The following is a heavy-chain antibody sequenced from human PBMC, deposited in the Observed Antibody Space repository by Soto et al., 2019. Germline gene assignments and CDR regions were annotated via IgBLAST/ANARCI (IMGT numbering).Heavy chain of an antibody. CDR1: GGSISSGDYY. J-gene: IGHJ4*02. D-gene: IGHD3-10*01. V-gene: IGHV4-30-4*01. CDR2: IYYTGST. CDR3: ARGLQSGDAFDY. Sequence: QVQLQESGPGLVKPSQTLSLICTVSGGSISSGDYYWSWIRQPPGKGLEWIAYIYYTGSTYYNPSLKTRLTLPVDTSKNQFSLKLRSLTAADTAVSYCARGLQSGDAFDYWGQRTLVTVSS.